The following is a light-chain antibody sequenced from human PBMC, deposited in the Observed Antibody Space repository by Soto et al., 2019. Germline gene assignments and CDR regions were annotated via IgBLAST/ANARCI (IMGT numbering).Light chain of an antibody. CDR3: QSYDTSLSGYV. Sequence: VLTQPPSVSGAPGQRVTISCTGSSSNIGAGYDVHWFQQLPGTAPKLLIYSSYNRPSGVPDRFSGSKSGTSASLAITGLQAEDEADFYCQSYDTSLSGYVFGTGTKVTVL. CDR1: SSNIGAGYD. CDR2: SSY. J-gene: IGLJ1*01. V-gene: IGLV1-40*01.